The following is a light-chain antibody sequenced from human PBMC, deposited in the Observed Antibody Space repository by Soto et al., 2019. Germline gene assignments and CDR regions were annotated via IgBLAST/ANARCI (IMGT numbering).Light chain of an antibody. Sequence: QSVLTQPPSASGTHGQRVTISCSGSSSNIGSDFVYWYQQLPGTAPKLLIYHNYQRPSGVPDRFSGSKSGTSGSLAISDLRSEDEADYYCSAWDDSLSAYVFGAGTKLTVL. V-gene: IGLV1-47*01. CDR2: HNY. J-gene: IGLJ1*01. CDR1: SSNIGSDF. CDR3: SAWDDSLSAYV.